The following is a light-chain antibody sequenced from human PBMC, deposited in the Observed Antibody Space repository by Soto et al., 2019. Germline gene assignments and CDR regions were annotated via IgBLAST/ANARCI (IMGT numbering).Light chain of an antibody. Sequence: QSALTQPRSVSGSPGQSVTISCTGTNSDVGGSKYVSWYQQHPGKAPKLMIYDVTKRPSGVPDRFSGSKSGNTASLTISGVQAEDEADYDCCSYAGSYTVMFGGGTKVTVL. CDR2: DVT. V-gene: IGLV2-11*01. CDR1: NSDVGGSKY. J-gene: IGLJ3*02. CDR3: CSYAGSYTVM.